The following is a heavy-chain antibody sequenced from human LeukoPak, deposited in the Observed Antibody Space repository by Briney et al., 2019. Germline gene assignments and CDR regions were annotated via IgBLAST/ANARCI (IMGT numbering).Heavy chain of an antibody. J-gene: IGHJ4*02. CDR1: GGTFSSYA. Sequence: SVKVTFQASGGTFSSYAISWVRQSPGQGLEWMGGIIPIFGTANYAQKFQGRVTITADESTSTAYMELSSLRSEDTAVYYCARERGQQLGLGYLDYSGQGTLVTVSS. V-gene: IGHV1-69*13. CDR3: ARERGQQLGLGYLDY. D-gene: IGHD6-13*01. CDR2: IIPIFGTA.